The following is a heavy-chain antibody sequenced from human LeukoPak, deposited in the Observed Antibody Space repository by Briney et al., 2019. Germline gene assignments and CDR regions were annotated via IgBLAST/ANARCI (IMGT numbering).Heavy chain of an antibody. V-gene: IGHV3-21*01. CDR2: ISSSSSYI. D-gene: IGHD3-9*01. CDR3: ASTGDFDWLTRYYYGMDV. J-gene: IGHJ6*04. CDR1: GFTFSSYS. Sequence: GGSLRPSCTASGFTFSSYSMNWVRQAPGKGLEWVSSISSSSSYIYYADSVKGRFTISRDNAKNSLYLQMNSLRAEDTAVYYCASTGDFDWLTRYYYGMDVWGKGTTVTVSS.